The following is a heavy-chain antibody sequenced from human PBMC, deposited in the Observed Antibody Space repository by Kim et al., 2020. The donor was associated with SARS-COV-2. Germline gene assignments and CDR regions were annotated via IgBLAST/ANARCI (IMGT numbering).Heavy chain of an antibody. CDR3: ARSITIFGVVITFDY. Sequence: SETLSLTCAVSGGSISSSNWWSWVRQPPGKGLEWIGDIYHSGGTNYNPSLKSRVTISVDKSKNQFSLKLSSVTAADTAVYYCARSITIFGVVITFDYWGQGTLVTVSS. CDR1: GGSISSSNW. V-gene: IGHV4-4*02. CDR2: IYHSGGT. D-gene: IGHD3-3*01. J-gene: IGHJ4*02.